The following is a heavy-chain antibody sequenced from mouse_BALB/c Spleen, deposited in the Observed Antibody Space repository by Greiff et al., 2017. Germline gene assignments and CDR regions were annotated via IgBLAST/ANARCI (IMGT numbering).Heavy chain of an antibody. CDR3: ARSGINTVTFDY. Sequence: VMLVASGGGLVQPGGSRKLSCAASGFTFSSFGMHWVRQAPEKVLVWVAYISSGSSTIYYADTVKGRFTISRDNPKNTLFLQMTSLRSEDTAMYYCARSGINTVTFDYWGQGKTRTVAA. J-gene: IGHJ2*01. D-gene: IGHD1-1*01. CDR2: ISSGSSTI. V-gene: IGHV5-17*02. CDR1: GFTFSSFG.